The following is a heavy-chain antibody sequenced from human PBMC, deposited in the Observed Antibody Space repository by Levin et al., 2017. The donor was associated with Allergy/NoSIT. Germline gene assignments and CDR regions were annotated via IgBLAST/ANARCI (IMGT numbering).Heavy chain of an antibody. CDR1: GYTFTGYY. Sequence: ASVKVSCKASGYTFTGYYMHWVRQAPGQGLEWMGRINPNSGGTNYAQKFQGRVTMTRDTSISTAYMELSRLRSDDTAVYYCARQPPVTTGDNWFDPWGQGTLVTVSA. D-gene: IGHD4-17*01. V-gene: IGHV1-2*06. CDR2: INPNSGGT. J-gene: IGHJ5*02. CDR3: ARQPPVTTGDNWFDP.